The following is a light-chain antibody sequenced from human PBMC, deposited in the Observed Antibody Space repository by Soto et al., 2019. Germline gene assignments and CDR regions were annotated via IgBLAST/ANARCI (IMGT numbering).Light chain of an antibody. CDR1: QSISSW. Sequence: DMQMTQSPSTLSASVGDRVTITCRTSQSISSWLAWYQQKPGKAPKLLIHQASSLASGVPSRFSGGGSGTEFTLTINSLQADDFATYYCQQYNSHSETFGQGTKVDIK. J-gene: IGKJ1*01. V-gene: IGKV1-5*03. CDR3: QQYNSHSET. CDR2: QAS.